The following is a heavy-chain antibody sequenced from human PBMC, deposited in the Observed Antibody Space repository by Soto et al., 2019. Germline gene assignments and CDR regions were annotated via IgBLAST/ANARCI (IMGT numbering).Heavy chain of an antibody. D-gene: IGHD3-16*01. V-gene: IGHV3-66*01. J-gene: IGHJ4*02. CDR1: GFTVSTKY. CDR3: ARDPWAADY. CDR2: IYSGGST. Sequence: GGSLRLSCAASGFTVSTKYMSWVRQAPGKGLEWVSVIYSGGSTFYADSVRGRFTISRDNSKNTVNLQMNSLKAEDTAVYYCARDPWAADYWGQGTLVTVSS.